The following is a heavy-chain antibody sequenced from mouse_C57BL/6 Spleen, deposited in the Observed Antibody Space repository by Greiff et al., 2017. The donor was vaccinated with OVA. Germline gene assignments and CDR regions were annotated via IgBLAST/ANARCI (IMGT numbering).Heavy chain of an antibody. CDR2: IDPSDSET. V-gene: IGHV1-52*01. CDR1: GYPFPSYW. J-gene: IGHJ2*01. D-gene: IGHD3-2*02. Sequence: QVQLQQPGAELVRPGSSVKLSCKASGYPFPSYWMHWVKQRPIQGLEWIGNIDPSDSETHYNQKFKNQATLTVDKSSSTAYMQLSSLTSEDSAVYYCARKGGAQATGVDYWGQGTTLTVSS. CDR3: ARKGGAQATGVDY.